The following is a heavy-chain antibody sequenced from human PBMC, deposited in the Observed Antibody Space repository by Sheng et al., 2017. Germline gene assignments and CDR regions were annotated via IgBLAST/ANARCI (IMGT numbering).Heavy chain of an antibody. CDR1: GGSLNGHY. V-gene: IGHV4-34*01. CDR2: ISHSGTT. CDR3: ARVVPWSQHFDTWTEKKNYLDR. D-gene: IGHD3-9*01. J-gene: IGHJ4*02. Sequence: QVQLQQWGAGLLKPSETLSLTCAVYGGSLNGHYWSWIRQPPGKGLEWIGEISHSGTTNYIPSLKSRITMSVDTSKNQFSLRLNSVTAADTAVYYCARVVPWSQHFDTWTEKKNYLDRWGQGALVTVSS.